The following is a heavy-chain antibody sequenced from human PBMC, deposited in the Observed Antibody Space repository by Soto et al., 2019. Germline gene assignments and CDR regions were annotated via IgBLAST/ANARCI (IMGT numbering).Heavy chain of an antibody. D-gene: IGHD3-22*01. Sequence: DPVKVSCKASGYTFTSYYMHWVRQAPGQGLEWMGWINPNSGGTNYAQKFQGWVTMTRDTSTSTTYMELSRLRSDDTAVYYCARVVHYYDRSGYLGDFDYWGQ. CDR2: INPNSGGT. V-gene: IGHV1-2*04. CDR3: ARVVHYYDRSGYLGDFDY. J-gene: IGHJ4*01. CDR1: GYTFTSYY.